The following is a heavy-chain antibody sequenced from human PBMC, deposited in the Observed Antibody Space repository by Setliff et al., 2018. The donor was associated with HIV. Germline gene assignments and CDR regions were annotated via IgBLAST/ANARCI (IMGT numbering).Heavy chain of an antibody. Sequence: GGSMRLSCTASGFTFGNYWMTWVRQAPGKGLEWVANIKEDGSEKYYADSVKGRFTIYRDNAQNSLFLQMNSLRAEDTGLYYCARLSPPDDYGDLGGVDYWGQGTLVTVSS. CDR2: IKEDGSEK. CDR1: GFTFGNYW. V-gene: IGHV3-7*01. D-gene: IGHD4-17*01. J-gene: IGHJ4*02. CDR3: ARLSPPDDYGDLGGVDY.